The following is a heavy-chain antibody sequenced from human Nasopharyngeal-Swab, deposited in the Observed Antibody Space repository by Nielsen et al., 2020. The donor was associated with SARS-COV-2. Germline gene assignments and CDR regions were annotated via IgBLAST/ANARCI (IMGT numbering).Heavy chain of an antibody. CDR3: ATGRVTTFFSWFDP. Sequence: ASVKVSCKVSGYTLTELSMHWVRQAPVKGLEWMGGFDPEDGETIYAQKFQGRVTMTEDTSTDTAYMELSSLRSEDTAVYYCATGRVTTFFSWFDPWGQGTLVTVSS. D-gene: IGHD4-17*01. V-gene: IGHV1-24*01. CDR1: GYTLTELS. J-gene: IGHJ5*02. CDR2: FDPEDGET.